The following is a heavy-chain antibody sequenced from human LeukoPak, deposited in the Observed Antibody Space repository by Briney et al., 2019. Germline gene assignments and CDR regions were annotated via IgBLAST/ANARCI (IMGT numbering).Heavy chain of an antibody. Sequence: SETLSLTCTVSGGSISSGDYYWSWIRQPPGKGLEWIGYIYYSGSTYYNPSLKSRVTISVDTSKNQFSLKLSSVTAADTAVYYCARQVYSSSWSYYFEYWGQGTLVTVSS. CDR1: GGSISSGDYY. CDR3: ARQVYSSSWSYYFEY. V-gene: IGHV4-30-4*01. D-gene: IGHD6-13*01. J-gene: IGHJ4*02. CDR2: IYYSGST.